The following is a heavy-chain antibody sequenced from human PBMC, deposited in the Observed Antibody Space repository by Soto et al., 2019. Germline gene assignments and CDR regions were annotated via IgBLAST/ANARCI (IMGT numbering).Heavy chain of an antibody. D-gene: IGHD2-15*01. CDR3: VRGYCTASPCSGDFQF. CDR1: GYKFTTYF. J-gene: IGHJ1*01. V-gene: IGHV1-46*01. CDR2: IHPSGDT. Sequence: QVQLVQSGAELKKPGASVKVACKASGYKFTTYFIHWVRQAPGQGLEWMGMIHPSGDTGYAQKFRGRVTMPKDPSTTTAYMKLRNLTSEDTAVYFSVRGYCTASPCSGDFQFWGQGTLVTVSS.